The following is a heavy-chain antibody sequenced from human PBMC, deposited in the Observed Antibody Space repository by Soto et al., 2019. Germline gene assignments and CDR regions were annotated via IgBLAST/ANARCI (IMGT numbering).Heavy chain of an antibody. J-gene: IGHJ6*02. CDR1: GGTFSSYA. CDR2: IIPIFGTA. D-gene: IGHD3-22*01. V-gene: IGHV1-69*13. Sequence: ASVKVSCKASGGTFSSYAISWVRQAPGQGLEWMGGIIPIFGTANYAQKFQGRVTITADESTGTAYMELSSLRSEDTAVYYRATTSSGYPLNGMDVWGQGTTVTVSS. CDR3: ATTSSGYPLNGMDV.